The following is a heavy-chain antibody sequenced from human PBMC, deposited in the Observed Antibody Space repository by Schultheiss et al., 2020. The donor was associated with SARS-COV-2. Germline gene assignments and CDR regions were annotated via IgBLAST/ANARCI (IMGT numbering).Heavy chain of an antibody. Sequence: GGSLRLSCAASGFTFSSYWMHWVRQAPGKGLVWVSRINGDGSSTNYADSVKGRFTISRDNAKNTLYLQMNSLRVEDTAVYYCVREGVDYTKGATAGPGFDYWGQGRLVTVSS. J-gene: IGHJ4*02. CDR1: GFTFSSYW. CDR3: VREGVDYTKGATAGPGFDY. D-gene: IGHD6-13*01. V-gene: IGHV3-74*01. CDR2: INGDGSST.